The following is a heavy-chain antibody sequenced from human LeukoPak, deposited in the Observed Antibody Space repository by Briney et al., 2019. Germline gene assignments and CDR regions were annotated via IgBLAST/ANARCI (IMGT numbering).Heavy chain of an antibody. D-gene: IGHD3-16*02. CDR1: GFTFSGSP. CDR2: IRNKANSYAT. CDR3: SRSPIDYCYYYTDV. Sequence: GGSLRLSCAASGFTFSGSPIHWVRQASGTGLEWVGRIRNKANSYATEYAASVKGRFTISRDDSKNTAYLQMSSLKSEDTAVYYCSRSPIDYCYYYTDVWGKGTTVTVSS. J-gene: IGHJ6*03. V-gene: IGHV3-73*01.